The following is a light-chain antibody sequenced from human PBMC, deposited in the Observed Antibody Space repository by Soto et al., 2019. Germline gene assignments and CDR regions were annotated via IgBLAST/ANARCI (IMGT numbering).Light chain of an antibody. J-gene: IGLJ1*01. V-gene: IGLV2-23*01. CDR3: SSYAGSNIYV. Sequence: QSALTQPASVSGSPGQSITISCTGTSSDVGFYNLVSWYQQHPGKVPKVLIFEANKRPSGVSNRFSGSKSGNTASLSVSGLQAEDDGDYYCSSYAGSNIYVFGTGTQLTVL. CDR2: EAN. CDR1: SSDVGFYNL.